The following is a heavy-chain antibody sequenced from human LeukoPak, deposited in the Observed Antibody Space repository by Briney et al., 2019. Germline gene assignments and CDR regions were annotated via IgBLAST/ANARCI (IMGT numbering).Heavy chain of an antibody. D-gene: IGHD6-6*01. CDR3: ARDGWASIAARPHYYYYYMDV. Sequence: ASVKVSRKASGYTFTSYYMHWVRQAPGQGLEWMGIINPSGGSTSYAQKFQGRVTMTRDMSTSTVYMELSSLRSEDTAVYYCARDGWASIAARPHYYYYYMDVWGKGTTVTVSS. J-gene: IGHJ6*03. CDR1: GYTFTSYY. CDR2: INPSGGST. V-gene: IGHV1-46*01.